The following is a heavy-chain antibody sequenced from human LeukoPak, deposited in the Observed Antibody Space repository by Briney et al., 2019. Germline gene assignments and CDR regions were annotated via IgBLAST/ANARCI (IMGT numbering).Heavy chain of an antibody. CDR1: GVSFRGYY. V-gene: IGHV4-34*01. Sequence: SETLSLTCAGYGVSFRGYYLSWIRQPPGKGLEGIGEINHSGSTNYNPSLKSRVTISVDTSKNQYSLKLSSVTAADTAVYYYARLVVEPAAIRSQKDYWGQGTLVTVSS. CDR3: ARLVVEPAAIRSQKDY. J-gene: IGHJ4*02. D-gene: IGHD2-2*02. CDR2: INHSGST.